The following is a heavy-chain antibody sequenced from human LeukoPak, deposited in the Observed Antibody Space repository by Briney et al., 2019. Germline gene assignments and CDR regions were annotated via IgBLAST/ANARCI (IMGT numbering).Heavy chain of an antibody. V-gene: IGHV3-23*01. CDR3: ARGPVVPSATYFFDY. CDR1: GFTFSTYA. D-gene: IGHD2-2*01. J-gene: IGHJ4*02. Sequence: GVLRLSCAASGFTFSTYAMTWVRQAPGKGLEWVSAISGNGGSTYSADSVKGRFTISRDNSKNTLYLQMNSLTAEDTAVYYCARGPVVPSATYFFDYWGQGTLVVVSS. CDR2: ISGNGGST.